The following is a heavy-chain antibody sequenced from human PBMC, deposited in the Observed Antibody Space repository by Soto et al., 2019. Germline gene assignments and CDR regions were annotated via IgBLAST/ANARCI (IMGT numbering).Heavy chain of an antibody. Sequence: QVQLVQSGAEVKKPGSSVKVSCKASGGTFSSYTISWVRQAPGQGLEWMGRIIPILGIANYAQKFQGRVTITADKSTSTAYMELSSLRSEDTAVYYCAREIPDYGGGGYFDYWGQGTLVTVSS. J-gene: IGHJ4*02. CDR1: GGTFSSYT. CDR3: AREIPDYGGGGYFDY. V-gene: IGHV1-69*08. CDR2: IIPILGIA. D-gene: IGHD4-17*01.